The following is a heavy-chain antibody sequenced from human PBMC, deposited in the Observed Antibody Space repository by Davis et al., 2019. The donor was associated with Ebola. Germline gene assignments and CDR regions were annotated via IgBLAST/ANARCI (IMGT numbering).Heavy chain of an antibody. Sequence: ASVKVSCKASGYTLTDYQMHWVRQAPGQGLEWMGWINPNSGDTNYAQKFQDRVTITADESTRTVYLELSSLSSEDTAVYYCARVQTGYYFDSSDSPSWFAPWGQGTLVTVSS. CDR3: ARVQTGYYFDSSDSPSWFAP. CDR1: GYTLTDYQ. V-gene: IGHV1-2*02. CDR2: INPNSGDT. D-gene: IGHD3-22*01. J-gene: IGHJ5*02.